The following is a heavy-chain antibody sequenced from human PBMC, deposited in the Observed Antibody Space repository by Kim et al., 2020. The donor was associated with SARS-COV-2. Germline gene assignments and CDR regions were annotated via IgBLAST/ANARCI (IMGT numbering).Heavy chain of an antibody. Sequence: GGSLRLSCAASGFTFDDYAMHWVRQAPGKGLEWVSGISWNSGSIGYADSVKGRFTISRDNAKNSLYLQMNSLRAEDTALYYCAGSGYDSAYWGQGTLGTV. D-gene: IGHD5-12*01. CDR3: AGSGYDSAY. CDR1: GFTFDDYA. CDR2: ISWNSGSI. J-gene: IGHJ4*02. V-gene: IGHV3-9*01.